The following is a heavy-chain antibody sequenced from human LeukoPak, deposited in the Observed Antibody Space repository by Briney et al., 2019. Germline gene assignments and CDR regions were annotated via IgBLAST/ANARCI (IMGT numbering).Heavy chain of an antibody. J-gene: IGHJ5*02. D-gene: IGHD3-22*01. CDR1: GGPISSSSYY. CDR3: ARHSTDYYDSSGYYSSWFDP. CDR2: IYYSGST. Sequence: PSETLSLTCTVSGGPISSSSYYWGWIRQPPGKGLEWIGSIYYSGSTYYNPSLKSRVTISVDTSKNQFSLKLSSVTAADTAVYYCARHSTDYYDSSGYYSSWFDPWGQGTLVTVSS. V-gene: IGHV4-39*01.